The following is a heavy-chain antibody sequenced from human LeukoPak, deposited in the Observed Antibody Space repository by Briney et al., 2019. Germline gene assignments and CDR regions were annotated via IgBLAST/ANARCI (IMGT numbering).Heavy chain of an antibody. CDR1: GFTFSNYA. Sequence: GGSLRLSCATSGFTFSNYAMSWVRQAPGMGLEWVSAISGGGYDTFYAASVQGRLTISRDNSRNTLYLHMNSLRAEDTAVYYCAKELAGIGKGAFVSWGQGTLVTVSS. D-gene: IGHD4-23*01. CDR3: AKELAGIGKGAFVS. J-gene: IGHJ4*02. V-gene: IGHV3-23*01. CDR2: ISGGGYDT.